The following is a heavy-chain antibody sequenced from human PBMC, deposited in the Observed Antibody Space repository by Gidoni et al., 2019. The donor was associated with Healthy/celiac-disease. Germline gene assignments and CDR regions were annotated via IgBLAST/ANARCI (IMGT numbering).Heavy chain of an antibody. J-gene: IGHJ4*02. CDR3: ARRPAGNYIYYFDY. CDR2: INPNSGGT. D-gene: IGHD4-4*01. V-gene: IGHV1-2*02. CDR1: GYTFTGYY. Sequence: QVQLVQSGAEVKKPGASVKVACQASGYTFTGYYIHWVRQAPGQGLEWMGWINPNSGGTNYAQKFQGRVTMTRDTSISTAYMELSRLRSDDTAVFYCARRPAGNYIYYFDYWGQGTLVTVSS.